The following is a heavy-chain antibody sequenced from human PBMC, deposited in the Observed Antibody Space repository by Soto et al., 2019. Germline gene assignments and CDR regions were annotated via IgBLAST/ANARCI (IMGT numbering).Heavy chain of an antibody. D-gene: IGHD6-19*01. CDR2: ISYDGSNE. Sequence: QVQLVESGGGVVQPGRSLRLSCAASGFTFSSYAMHWVRQAPGKGLEWVAVISYDGSNEYYADSVKGRFTISRDNSKNTLYLQMNSLRAEDTAVYYCARDPPGAVAGTFDYWGQGTLVTVSS. CDR1: GFTFSSYA. CDR3: ARDPPGAVAGTFDY. J-gene: IGHJ4*02. V-gene: IGHV3-30-3*01.